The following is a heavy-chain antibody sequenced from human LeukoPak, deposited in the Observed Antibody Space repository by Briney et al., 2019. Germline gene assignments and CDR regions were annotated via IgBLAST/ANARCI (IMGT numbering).Heavy chain of an antibody. CDR2: IIPIFGTA. D-gene: IGHD3-22*01. CDR3: ARSPISYDSTFSVDY. J-gene: IGHJ4*02. Sequence: EASVKVSCKASGGTFSSYAISLVRQAPGQGLEWMGGIIPIFGTANYAQKFQGRVTITADESTSTAYMELSSLRSEDTAVYYCARSPISYDSTFSVDYWGQGTLVTVSS. V-gene: IGHV1-69*13. CDR1: GGTFSSYA.